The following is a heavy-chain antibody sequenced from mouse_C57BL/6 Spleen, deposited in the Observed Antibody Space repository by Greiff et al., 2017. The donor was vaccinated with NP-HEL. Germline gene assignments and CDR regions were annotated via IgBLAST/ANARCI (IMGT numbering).Heavy chain of an antibody. CDR2: IYPRSGNT. D-gene: IGHD1-1*01. V-gene: IGHV1-81*01. Sequence: QVQLQQSGAELARPGASVKLSCKASGYTFTSYGISWVKQRPGQGLEWIGEIYPRSGNTYYNEKFKGKATLTADKSSSTAYMELRSLTSEDSAVYFCARRDYYGSSYDYWGQGTTLTVSS. J-gene: IGHJ2*01. CDR1: GYTFTSYG. CDR3: ARRDYYGSSYDY.